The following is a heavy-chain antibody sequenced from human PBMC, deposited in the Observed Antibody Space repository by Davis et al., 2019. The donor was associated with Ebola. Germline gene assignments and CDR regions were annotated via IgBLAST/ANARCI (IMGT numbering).Heavy chain of an antibody. D-gene: IGHD4-11*01. J-gene: IGHJ6*02. CDR3: ARVSTDSNYYGLDYYYYGVDV. CDR1: GYTFTSYD. V-gene: IGHV1-8*01. Sequence: ASVKVSCKASGYTFTSYDINWVRQATGQGLEWMGWMNPNSGNTGYAQKFQGRITITRNISISTAYMELSSLRSEDTAVYYCARVSTDSNYYGLDYYYYGVDVWGQGTTVTVSS. CDR2: MNPNSGNT.